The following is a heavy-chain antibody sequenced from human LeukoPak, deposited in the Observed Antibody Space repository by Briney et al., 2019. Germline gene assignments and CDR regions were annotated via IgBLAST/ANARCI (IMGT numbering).Heavy chain of an antibody. Sequence: PGGSLRLSCAASGFTFINAWMTWVRQAPGKGLEWVGRIKSKTDAGTPDHAAPVKGRFTISRDDSKNTLYLQMNSLKTEDTAVYYCTTDSYIMVFGVVQTPWGQGTLVTVSS. V-gene: IGHV3-15*01. CDR1: GFTFINAW. CDR2: IKSKTDAGTP. D-gene: IGHD3-3*01. CDR3: TTDSYIMVFGVVQTP. J-gene: IGHJ5*02.